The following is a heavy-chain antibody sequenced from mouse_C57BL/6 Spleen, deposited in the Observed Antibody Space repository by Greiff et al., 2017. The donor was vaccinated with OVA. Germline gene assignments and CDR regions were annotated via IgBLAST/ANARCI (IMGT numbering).Heavy chain of an antibody. CDR1: GYTFTDYN. Sequence: EVQLQQSGPELVKPGASVKMSCKASGYTFTDYNMHWVKQSHGQSLEWIGYINPNNGGTSYNQKFKGKAALTVNKSSSTAYMELRSLTSEDSAVYYCARRTGSWYFDVWGTGTTVTVSS. J-gene: IGHJ1*03. CDR3: ARRTGSWYFDV. CDR2: INPNNGGT. D-gene: IGHD4-1*01. V-gene: IGHV1-22*01.